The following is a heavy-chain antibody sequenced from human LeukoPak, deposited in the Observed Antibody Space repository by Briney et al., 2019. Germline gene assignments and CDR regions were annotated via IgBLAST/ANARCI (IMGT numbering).Heavy chain of an antibody. CDR1: GFTFSNAW. V-gene: IGHV3-15*01. D-gene: IGHD4-17*01. CDR2: IKSKTDGGTT. Sequence: GGSLRLSCAASGFTFSNAWMSWVCQAPGKGLEWVGRIKSKTDGGTTDYAAPVKGRFTISRDDSKNTLYLQMNSLKTEDTAVYYCTTDSTYGDYVDVNFDYWGQGTLVTVSS. CDR3: TTDSTYGDYVDVNFDY. J-gene: IGHJ4*02.